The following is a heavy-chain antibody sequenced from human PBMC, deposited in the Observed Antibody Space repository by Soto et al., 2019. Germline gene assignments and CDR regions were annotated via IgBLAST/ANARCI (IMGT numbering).Heavy chain of an antibody. J-gene: IGHJ6*02. D-gene: IGHD2-21*01. CDR2: IYYSGST. CDR1: GGSIRRSPYY. V-gene: IGHV4-39*07. Sequence: PSETLSLTCSVSGGSIRRSPYYWGWTRQSPGKGLEWIGCIYYSGSTYYNPSLKSRVTISVDTSKNQFSLKLSSVTAADTAVYYCAASCVGCGGFNYYGMDVWGQGTTVTVSS. CDR3: AASCVGCGGFNYYGMDV.